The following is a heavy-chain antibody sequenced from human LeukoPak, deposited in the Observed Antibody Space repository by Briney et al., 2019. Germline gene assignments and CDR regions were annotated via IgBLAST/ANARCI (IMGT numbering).Heavy chain of an antibody. CDR3: AREGYYGSGSYYNELFDY. CDR1: GFTVSSNY. CDR2: IYSGGST. Sequence: GGSLRLSCAASGFTVSSNYMSWVRQAPGKGLEWVSVIYSGGSTYYADSVKGRFTISRDNSKNTLYLQMNSLRAEDTAVYYCAREGYYGSGSYYNELFDYWGQGTLVTVSS. D-gene: IGHD3-10*01. V-gene: IGHV3-66*01. J-gene: IGHJ4*02.